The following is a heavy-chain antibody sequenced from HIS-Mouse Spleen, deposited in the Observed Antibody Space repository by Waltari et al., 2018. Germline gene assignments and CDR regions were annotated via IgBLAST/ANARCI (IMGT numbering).Heavy chain of an antibody. CDR1: GGSISSSSYY. V-gene: IGHV4-39*07. CDR2: INYSGRT. D-gene: IGHD6-13*01. CDR3: AREIPYSSSWYDWYFDL. J-gene: IGHJ2*01. Sequence: QLQLQESGPGLVKPSETLSLTCTVSGGSISSSSYYWGWIRQPQGKGLEWIGSINYSGRTYDNPSLKSRVTISVDTSKNQFSLKLSSVTAADTAVYYCAREIPYSSSWYDWYFDLWGRGTLVTVSS.